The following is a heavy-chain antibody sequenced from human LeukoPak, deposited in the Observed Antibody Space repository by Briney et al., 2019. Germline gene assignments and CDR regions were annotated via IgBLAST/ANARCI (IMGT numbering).Heavy chain of an antibody. Sequence: PSETLSLTCAVYGGSFSGYYWSWIRQPPGKGLEWIGEINHSGSTNYNPSLKSRVTISVDTSKNQFSLKLSSVTAADTAVYYCARGRFDFWSGPFAGDWGQGTLVTVSS. CDR1: GGSFSGYY. J-gene: IGHJ4*02. D-gene: IGHD3-3*01. CDR2: INHSGST. V-gene: IGHV4-34*01. CDR3: ARGRFDFWSGPFAGD.